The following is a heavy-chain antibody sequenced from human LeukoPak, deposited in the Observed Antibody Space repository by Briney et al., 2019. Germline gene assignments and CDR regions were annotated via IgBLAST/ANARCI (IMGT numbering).Heavy chain of an antibody. V-gene: IGHV4-59*01. Sequence: SETLSLTCTVSGGSISSYYWSWIRQPPGKGLEWIGYIYYSGSTNYNPSLKSRVTISVDTFKNQFSLKLSSVTAADTAVYYCARQKRGRQEGFFDYWGQGTLVTVSS. CDR1: GGSISSYY. CDR2: IYYSGST. J-gene: IGHJ4*02. CDR3: ARQKRGRQEGFFDY.